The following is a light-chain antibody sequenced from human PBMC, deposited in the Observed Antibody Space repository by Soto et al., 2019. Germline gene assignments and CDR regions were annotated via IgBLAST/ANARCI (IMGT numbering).Light chain of an antibody. CDR2: GAS. CDR1: QNIYNS. J-gene: IGKJ1*01. Sequence: RITHSPSSLSASLGDRVTITCRTSQNIYNSLNWYQQKAGRAPAVLIYGASNLQGGVPLRFSGSGSGTDFTLTISGLQPEDSATYYCQESRSALWGTCGQ. CDR3: QESRSALWGT. V-gene: IGKV1-39*01.